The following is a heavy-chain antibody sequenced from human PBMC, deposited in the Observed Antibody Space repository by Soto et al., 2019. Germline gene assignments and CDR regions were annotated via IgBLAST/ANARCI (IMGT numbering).Heavy chain of an antibody. CDR1: GFTFSHFV. Sequence: QVQLMESGGGVVQPGRSLRLSCAASGFTFSHFVMHWVRQAPGKGLEWVAVISYDGSHKFYADTVKGRFTISRDKSQDTVYLQMSSLRPDDTAVYYCAKDGGTYGSGSGWWFDTWGQGTPVTVSS. CDR2: ISYDGSHK. J-gene: IGHJ5*02. V-gene: IGHV3-30*18. CDR3: AKDGGTYGSGSGWWFDT. D-gene: IGHD3-10*01.